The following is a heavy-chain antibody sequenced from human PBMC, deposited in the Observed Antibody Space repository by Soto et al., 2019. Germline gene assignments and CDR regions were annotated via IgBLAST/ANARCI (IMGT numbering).Heavy chain of an antibody. J-gene: IGHJ5*02. CDR2: IYHSGST. D-gene: IGHD2-2*01. Sequence: SETLSLTCAFSGCSISSSNWWSWVRQPPGKGLEWIGYIYHSGSTYYNPSLKSRVTISVDRSKNQFSLKLSSVTAADTAVYYCARVPDRWGQGTLVTVSS. CDR3: ARVPDR. CDR1: GCSISSSNW. V-gene: IGHV4-4*02.